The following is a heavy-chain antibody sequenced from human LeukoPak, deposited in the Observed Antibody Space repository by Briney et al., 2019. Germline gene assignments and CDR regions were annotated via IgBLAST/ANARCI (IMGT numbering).Heavy chain of an antibody. CDR2: INPNSGGT. J-gene: IGHJ4*02. CDR3: ARARSRWELLRVDC. D-gene: IGHD1-26*01. CDR1: GYTFTGYY. V-gene: IGHV1-2*02. Sequence: ASVKVSCKASGYTFTGYYMHWVRQAPGQGLEWMGWINPNSGGTNYAQKFQGRVTMTRDTSISTAYMELSRLRSDDTAVYYCARARSRWELLRVDCWGQGTLVTVSS.